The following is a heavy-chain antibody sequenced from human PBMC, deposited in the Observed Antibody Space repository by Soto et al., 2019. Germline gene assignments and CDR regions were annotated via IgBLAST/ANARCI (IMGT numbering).Heavy chain of an antibody. Sequence: GGSLRLSCTASGFTFGDYAMSWFRQAPGKGLEWVGFIRSKAYGGITEYAASVKGRFTISRDDSKSIAYLQMNSLKTEDTAVYYCTRSKSIAATSAFDYWGQGTLVTVSS. D-gene: IGHD6-6*01. CDR2: IRSKAYGGIT. CDR1: GFTFGDYA. CDR3: TRSKSIAATSAFDY. V-gene: IGHV3-49*03. J-gene: IGHJ4*02.